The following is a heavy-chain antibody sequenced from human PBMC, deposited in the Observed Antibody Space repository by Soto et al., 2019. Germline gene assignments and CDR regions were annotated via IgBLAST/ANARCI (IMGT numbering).Heavy chain of an antibody. J-gene: IGHJ4*02. V-gene: IGHV3-30-3*01. D-gene: IGHD6-6*01. Sequence: QVQLVESGGGVVQPGRSLRLSCAASGFTFSTNAMYWVRQAPGKGLEWVAVISYEGSTTYYADSVKGRFTISRDNSKNTLYLKMNSLRSEDTSVYYCVNQINGSSYYFDHWGQGTLVTVSS. CDR3: VNQINGSSYYFDH. CDR1: GFTFSTNA. CDR2: ISYEGSTT.